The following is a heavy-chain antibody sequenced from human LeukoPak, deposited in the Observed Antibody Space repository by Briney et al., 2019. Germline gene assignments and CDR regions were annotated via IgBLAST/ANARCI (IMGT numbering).Heavy chain of an antibody. J-gene: IGHJ5*02. CDR3: ARDVGYYDSSGYYLGWFDP. CDR1: GYTFTSYS. D-gene: IGHD3-22*01. Sequence: ASVRVSCKASGYTFTSYSINWVRQAPGQGLEWMGWIDSKTGNPTYAQGFTGRFVFSLDTSVTTAYLQISSLKAEDTAVYYCARDVGYYDSSGYYLGWFDPWGQGTLVTVSS. V-gene: IGHV7-4-1*02. CDR2: IDSKTGNP.